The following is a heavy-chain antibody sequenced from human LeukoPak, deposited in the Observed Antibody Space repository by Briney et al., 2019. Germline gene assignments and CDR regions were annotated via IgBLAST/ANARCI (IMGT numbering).Heavy chain of an antibody. CDR3: AKEIVVVPAAIGLFDL. CDR1: GFSFNNSW. D-gene: IGHD2-2*02. Sequence: GGSLRLACAASGFSFNNSWMSWVRQAPGKGLEWVSAISGSGGSTYYADSVKGRFTISRDNSKNTLYLQMNSLRAEDTAVYYCAKEIVVVPAAIGLFDLWGRGTLVTVSS. CDR2: ISGSGGST. V-gene: IGHV3-23*01. J-gene: IGHJ2*01.